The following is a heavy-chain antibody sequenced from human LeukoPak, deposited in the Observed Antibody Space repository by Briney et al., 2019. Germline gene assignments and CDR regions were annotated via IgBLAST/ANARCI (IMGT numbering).Heavy chain of an antibody. CDR1: GYTFTSYY. J-gene: IGHJ4*02. V-gene: IGHV1-46*01. D-gene: IGHD2/OR15-2a*01. CDR3: ARHKEVGDYYYFDY. CDR2: INPSGGST. Sequence: GASVKVSCRASGYTFTSYYMHWVRQAPGQGLEWMGIINPSGGSTSYTQKFQGRVTMTRDASTTTVYMELSSLRSQDTAVYYCARHKEVGDYYYFDYWGQGTLVTVSS.